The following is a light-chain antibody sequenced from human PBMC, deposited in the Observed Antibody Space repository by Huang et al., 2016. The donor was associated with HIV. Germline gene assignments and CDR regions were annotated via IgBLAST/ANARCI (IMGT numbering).Light chain of an antibody. CDR1: HYISNS. Sequence: DIQMTQSPSSLSASVGDRVTITCRASHYISNSLAWYQQKLGKAPKLLVYDASKLESGVPARFSGWGSGTDYTLTINSLQPEDFATYYCQQYYVAPMYTFGQGTKLEIK. V-gene: IGKV1-NL1*01. CDR2: DAS. CDR3: QQYYVAPMYT. J-gene: IGKJ2*01.